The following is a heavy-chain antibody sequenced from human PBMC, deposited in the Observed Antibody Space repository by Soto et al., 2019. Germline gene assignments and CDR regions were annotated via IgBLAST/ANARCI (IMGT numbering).Heavy chain of an antibody. D-gene: IGHD1-20*01. Sequence: ASVKVSCKASGYTFTSYGISWVRQAPGQGLEWMGWISAYNGNTNYAQKLQGRVTMTTDTSTSTAYMELRSLRSDDTAVYYCARLNGQLTGTALRWFDPWGQGTLVTVSS. J-gene: IGHJ5*02. CDR1: GYTFTSYG. CDR3: ARLNGQLTGTALRWFDP. CDR2: ISAYNGNT. V-gene: IGHV1-18*04.